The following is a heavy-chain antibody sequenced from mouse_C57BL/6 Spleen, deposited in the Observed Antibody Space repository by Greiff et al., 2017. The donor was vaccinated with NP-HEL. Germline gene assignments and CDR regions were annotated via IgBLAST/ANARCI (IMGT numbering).Heavy chain of an antibody. CDR2: FYPGSGST. V-gene: IGHV1-55*01. CDR3: ARTGSSQYYYAMDY. J-gene: IGHJ4*01. D-gene: IGHD1-1*01. CDR1: GYTFTSYW. Sequence: QVQLQQSGAELVKPGASVKMSCKASGYTFTSYWITWVKQRPGQGLEWIGDFYPGSGSTNYNEKFKSKATLTVDTSSSTAYMQLSSLTSEDSAVYYCARTGSSQYYYAMDYWGQGTSVTVSS.